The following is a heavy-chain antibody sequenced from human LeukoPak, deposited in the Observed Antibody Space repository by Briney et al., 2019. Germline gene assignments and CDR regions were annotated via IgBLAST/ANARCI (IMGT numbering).Heavy chain of an antibody. CDR3: AKDGSVSYYYDSSGYYYGHY. V-gene: IGHV3-23*01. J-gene: IGHJ4*02. CDR1: GFTFSSYA. D-gene: IGHD3-22*01. Sequence: PGGSLRLSCAASGFTFSSYAMSWVRQAPGKGLEWVSAISGSGGSTYYADSVKGRFTISRDNSKNTLYLQMNSLRAEDTAVYYCAKDGSVSYYYDSSGYYYGHYWDQGTLVTVSS. CDR2: ISGSGGST.